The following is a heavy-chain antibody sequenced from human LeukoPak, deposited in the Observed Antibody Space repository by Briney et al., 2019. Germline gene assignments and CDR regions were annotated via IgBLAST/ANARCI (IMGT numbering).Heavy chain of an antibody. D-gene: IGHD4-17*01. CDR1: GFTFDDYA. Sequence: GGSLRLSCAASGFTFDDYAMHWVRQAPGKGLEWVSGISWNSGSIGYADSVKGRFTISRDNAKNSLYLQMNSLRAEDMALYYCAKDAEGDGDYVFGYWGQGTLVTVSS. CDR2: ISWNSGSI. J-gene: IGHJ4*02. CDR3: AKDAEGDGDYVFGY. V-gene: IGHV3-9*03.